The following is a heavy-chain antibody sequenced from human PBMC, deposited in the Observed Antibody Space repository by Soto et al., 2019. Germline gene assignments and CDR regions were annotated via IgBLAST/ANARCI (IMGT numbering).Heavy chain of an antibody. V-gene: IGHV3-30-3*01. CDR2: KSYDGSNK. D-gene: IGHD1-26*01. J-gene: IGHJ2*01. CDR1: GFTFSSYA. CDR3: ARDRGSGSYSSWYFDL. Sequence: QVQLVESGGGVVQPGRSLRLSCAASGFTFSSYAMHWVRQAPGEGLEWVAVKSYDGSNKYYADSVKGRFTISRDNSKNTLYLQMNSLRAEETAVYYCARDRGSGSYSSWYFDLWGRGTLVTVSS.